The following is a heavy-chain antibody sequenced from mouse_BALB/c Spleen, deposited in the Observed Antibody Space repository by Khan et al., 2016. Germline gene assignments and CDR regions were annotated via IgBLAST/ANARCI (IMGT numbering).Heavy chain of an antibody. CDR2: ISYSGST. CDR3: ARTARIKY. J-gene: IGHJ2*01. CDR1: GYSITSGYG. Sequence: LQESGPGLVKPSQSLSLTCTVTGYSITSGYGWNWIRQFPGNKLEWMGYISYSGSTNYIPSLKSRISITRDTSKNQFFLQLNSVTTEDRATYYCARTARIKYWGQGTTLTVSS. D-gene: IGHD1-2*01. V-gene: IGHV3-2*02.